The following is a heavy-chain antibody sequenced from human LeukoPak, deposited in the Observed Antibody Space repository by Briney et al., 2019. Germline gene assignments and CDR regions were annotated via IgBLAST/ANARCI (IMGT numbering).Heavy chain of an antibody. CDR1: GFTFSSYS. CDR3: ARDRGGSYSAIDY. J-gene: IGHJ4*02. Sequence: GGSLRLSCAASGFTFSSYSMNWVRQAPGKGLEGVSFISSSSSTIYYADSVKGRFTISRDNAKNSLYLQMNSLRAEDTAVYYSARDRGGSYSAIDYWGQGTLVTVSS. D-gene: IGHD1-26*01. V-gene: IGHV3-48*04. CDR2: ISSSSSTI.